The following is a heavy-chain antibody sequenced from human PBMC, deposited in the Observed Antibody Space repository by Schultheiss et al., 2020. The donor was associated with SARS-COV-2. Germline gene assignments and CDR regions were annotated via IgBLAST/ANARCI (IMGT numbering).Heavy chain of an antibody. Sequence: SETLSLTCTVSGGSVGSGSYYWSWIRQHPGKGLEWIGEINHSGSTNYNPSLKSRVTISVDTSKNQFSLNLTSVTAADTAVYYCARHGDGYNDDYWGQGTLVTVSS. J-gene: IGHJ4*02. CDR1: GGSVGSGSYY. CDR3: ARHGDGYNDDY. V-gene: IGHV4-61*01. CDR2: INHSGST. D-gene: IGHD5-24*01.